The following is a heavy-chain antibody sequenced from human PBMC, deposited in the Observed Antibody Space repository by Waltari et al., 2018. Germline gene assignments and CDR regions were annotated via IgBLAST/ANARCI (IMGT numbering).Heavy chain of an antibody. Sequence: QLQLQESGPGLVKPSETLSLTCTVSGGSISSSSYYWGWIRKPPGKGLEWIGSIYYSGSTYYNPSLKSRVTISVDTSKNQFSLKLSSVTAADTAVYYCARDREATDFYGMDVWGQGTTVTVSS. CDR2: IYYSGST. V-gene: IGHV4-39*07. CDR1: GGSISSSSYY. D-gene: IGHD5-12*01. CDR3: ARDREATDFYGMDV. J-gene: IGHJ6*02.